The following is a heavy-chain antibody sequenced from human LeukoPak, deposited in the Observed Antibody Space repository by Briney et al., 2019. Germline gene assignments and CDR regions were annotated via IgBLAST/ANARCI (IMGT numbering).Heavy chain of an antibody. V-gene: IGHV3-66*02. J-gene: IGHJ4*02. Sequence: GGSLRLSCAASGFVVSDTFMSWFRQAPGKGLEWVSVIYTRGNKFYADSVKGRFTISRDNSKNTLYLQMNSLRAEDTAVYYCAKVGGYSYGYVLDYWGQGTLVTVSS. CDR2: IYTRGNK. D-gene: IGHD5-18*01. CDR1: GFVVSDTF. CDR3: AKVGGYSYGYVLDY.